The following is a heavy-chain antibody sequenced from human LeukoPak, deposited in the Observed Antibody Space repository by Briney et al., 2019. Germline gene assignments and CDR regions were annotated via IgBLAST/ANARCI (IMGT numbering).Heavy chain of an antibody. CDR2: ISGSGGST. J-gene: IGHJ4*02. Sequence: GGSLRLSCAASGFTFSSYAMSWVRQAPGKGLEWVSVISGSGGSTYYADSVKGRFTISRDNSKNTLYLQMNSLRAEDTAVYYCAKDYCSGSSCYSVLDFWGQGALVTVSS. D-gene: IGHD2-15*01. V-gene: IGHV3-23*01. CDR3: AKDYCSGSSCYSVLDF. CDR1: GFTFSSYA.